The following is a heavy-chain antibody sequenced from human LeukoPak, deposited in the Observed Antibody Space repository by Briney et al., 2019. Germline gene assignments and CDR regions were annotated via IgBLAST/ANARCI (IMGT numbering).Heavy chain of an antibody. CDR1: GLSFSSFG. J-gene: IGHJ4*02. D-gene: IGHD6-19*01. V-gene: IGHV3-30*18. Sequence: GGSLRLSCAASGLSFSSFGMSWVRQAPAKGLEWVAVISYDGSNKYYADSVKGRFTISRDNSKNTLYLQMNSLRAEDTAVYCCAKDTNSSGWYPSFWGQGTLVTASS. CDR3: AKDTNSSGWYPSF. CDR2: ISYDGSNK.